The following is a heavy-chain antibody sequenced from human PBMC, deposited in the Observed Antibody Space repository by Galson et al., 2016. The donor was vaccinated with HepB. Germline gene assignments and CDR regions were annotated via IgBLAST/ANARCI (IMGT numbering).Heavy chain of an antibody. CDR3: ARPIPTSDWYCDL. V-gene: IGHV5-51*01. J-gene: IGHJ2*01. CDR1: GYSFTSYW. CDR2: IYPDDSDT. Sequence: QSGAEVKKPGESLKISCKGTGYSFTSYWIAWVRQMPGKGLEWMGVIYPDDSDTRYSPSFQGQVTISADKSISTAYLHWNTLKASDTAMYYCARPIPTSDWYCDLWGRGTLVTVS.